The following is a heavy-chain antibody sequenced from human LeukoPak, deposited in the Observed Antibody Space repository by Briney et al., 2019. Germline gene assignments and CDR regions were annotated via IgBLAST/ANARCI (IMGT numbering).Heavy chain of an antibody. D-gene: IGHD6-19*01. CDR1: GYTFTSYG. J-gene: IGHJ4*02. Sequence: GASVKVSCKASGYTFTSYGIIWVRQAPGQRLEWMGWISAYNGNTNYAQKLQGRVTMTTDTSTSTAYMELRSLRSDDTAVYYCARDLRIRRSSGREGGYWGQGTLVTVSS. V-gene: IGHV1-18*01. CDR2: ISAYNGNT. CDR3: ARDLRIRRSSGREGGY.